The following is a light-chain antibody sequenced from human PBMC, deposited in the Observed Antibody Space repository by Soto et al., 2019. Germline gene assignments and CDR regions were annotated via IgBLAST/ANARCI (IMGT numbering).Light chain of an antibody. J-gene: IGLJ1*01. CDR2: EVN. CDR1: SSDVGGYNY. CDR3: SSYAGSSNV. V-gene: IGLV2-8*01. Sequence: LTQPPSASGSPGQSVAISCTGTSSDVGGYNYVSWYQQHPGKAPKLMIYEVNKRPSGVPDRFSGSKSGNTASLTVSGLQAGDEADYYCSSYAGSSNVFGTGTKVTVL.